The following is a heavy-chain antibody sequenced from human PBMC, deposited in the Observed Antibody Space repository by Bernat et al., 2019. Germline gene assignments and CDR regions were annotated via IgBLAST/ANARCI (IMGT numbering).Heavy chain of an antibody. CDR3: ARDLNYGDSYYYGMDV. D-gene: IGHD4-17*01. CDR2: ISSSSSTI. Sequence: EVQLVESGGGLVQPGGSLRLSCAASGFTFSSYSINWVRQAPGKGLGWGFYISSSSSTIYYADSVKGRFTISRDNAKNSLYLQMNSLRDEDTAVYYCARDLNYGDSYYYGMDVWGQGTTVTVSS. J-gene: IGHJ6*02. CDR1: GFTFSSYS. V-gene: IGHV3-48*02.